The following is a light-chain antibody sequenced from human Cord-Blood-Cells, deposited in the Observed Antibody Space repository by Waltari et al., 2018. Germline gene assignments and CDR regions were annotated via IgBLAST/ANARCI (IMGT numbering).Light chain of an antibody. Sequence: AIRMTQSPSPFSASTGDRVTITCRASQGISSYLAWYQQKPGKAPKLLIYAASTLQSGVPSRFSGSGSGTDFTLTISCLQSEDFATYYCQQYYSYPHSFGQGTKLGIK. CDR2: AAS. V-gene: IGKV1-8*01. CDR1: QGISSY. CDR3: QQYYSYPHS. J-gene: IGKJ2*03.